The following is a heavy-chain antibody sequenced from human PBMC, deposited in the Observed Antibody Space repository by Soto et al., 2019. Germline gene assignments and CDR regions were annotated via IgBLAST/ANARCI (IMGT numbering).Heavy chain of an antibody. V-gene: IGHV3-30-3*01. CDR1: GFTFSSYA. J-gene: IGHJ4*02. CDR3: ARGSVAGYFDY. CDR2: ISYDGSNK. Sequence: PGGSLRVSCAASGFTFSSYARHWVRQAPGKGLEWVAVISYDGSNKYYADSVKGRFTISRDNSKNTLYLQMNSLRAEDTAVYYCARGSVAGYFDYWGQGTLVTVSS. D-gene: IGHD6-19*01.